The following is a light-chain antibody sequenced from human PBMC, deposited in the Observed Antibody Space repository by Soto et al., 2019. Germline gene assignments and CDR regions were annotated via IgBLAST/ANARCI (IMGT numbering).Light chain of an antibody. Sequence: DIQMTQSPSSLSAFVGDGVTITCRASESISTWLAWYQQKPGKAPKLLIYLASNLEGGVPSRFSGGGSGTDFTLTINSLQSEDFGTYYCQQYNRYPYTFGQGTMLDIK. V-gene: IGKV1-5*03. CDR3: QQYNRYPYT. CDR1: ESISTW. J-gene: IGKJ2*01. CDR2: LAS.